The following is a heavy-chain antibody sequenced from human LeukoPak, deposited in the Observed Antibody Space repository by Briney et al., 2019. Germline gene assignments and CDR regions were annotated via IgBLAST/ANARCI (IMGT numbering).Heavy chain of an antibody. CDR1: GYSFTSNW. V-gene: IGHV5-51*01. J-gene: IGHJ6*02. Sequence: GESLQISSKGSGYSFTSNWIGWVRQMPGKGPEWMGIIYPGDSDTRYSPSFQGQVTISADKSISTAYLQWSSLKASDTAMYYCAIDYYYYGMDVWGQGTTVTVSS. CDR3: AIDYYYYGMDV. CDR2: IYPGDSDT.